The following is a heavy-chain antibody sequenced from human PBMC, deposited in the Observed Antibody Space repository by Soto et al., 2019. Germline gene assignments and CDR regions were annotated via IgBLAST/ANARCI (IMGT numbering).Heavy chain of an antibody. CDR2: ISSNGGST. V-gene: IGHV3-64*01. D-gene: IGHD5-12*01. CDR3: ARTPWIVATEYYFDY. Sequence: ESGGGLVQPGGSLRLSCAASGFTFSSYAMHWVRQAPGKGLEYVSAISSNGGSTYYANSVKGRFTISRDNSKNTLYLQMGSLRAEDMAVYYCARTPWIVATEYYFDYWGQGTLVTVSS. J-gene: IGHJ4*02. CDR1: GFTFSSYA.